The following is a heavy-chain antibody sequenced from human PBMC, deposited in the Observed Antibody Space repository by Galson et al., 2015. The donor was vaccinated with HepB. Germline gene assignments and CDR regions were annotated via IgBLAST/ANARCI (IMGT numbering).Heavy chain of an antibody. V-gene: IGHV1-69*04. D-gene: IGHD2-2*01. Sequence: SVKVSCKASGGTFSSYTISWVRQAPGQGLEWMGRIIPILGIANYAQKFQGRVTITADKSTSTAYMELSSLRSEDTAVYYCAREKHCGFSSTSCWFDPWGQGTLVTVSS. CDR3: AREKHCGFSSTSCWFDP. CDR1: GGTFSSYT. J-gene: IGHJ5*02. CDR2: IIPILGIA.